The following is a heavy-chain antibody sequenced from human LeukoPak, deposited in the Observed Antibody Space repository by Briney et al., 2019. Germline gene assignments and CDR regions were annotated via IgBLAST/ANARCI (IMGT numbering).Heavy chain of an antibody. D-gene: IGHD3-10*01. Sequence: ASVKVSCEASGFTFTSSAMQWVRQARGQRLEWIGWIVVGSGNTNYAQKFQERVTITRDMSTSTAYMELSSLRSEDTAVYYCAARSNYYGSGSRWTYWYFDLWGRGTLVTVSS. J-gene: IGHJ2*01. V-gene: IGHV1-58*02. CDR2: IVVGSGNT. CDR3: AARSNYYGSGSRWTYWYFDL. CDR1: GFTFTSSA.